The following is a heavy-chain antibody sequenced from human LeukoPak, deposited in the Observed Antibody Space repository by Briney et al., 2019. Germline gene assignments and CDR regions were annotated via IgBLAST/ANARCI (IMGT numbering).Heavy chain of an antibody. CDR3: ARAYREYSTLWGYFDF. V-gene: IGHV4-59*01. CDR2: IYYSGST. D-gene: IGHD2/OR15-2a*01. Sequence: SETLSLTCTVSGGSISSYYWSWIRQPPGKGLEWIGYIYYSGSTNYNPSLKSRVTISVDTSKNQFSLKLSSVTAADTAVYYCARAYREYSTLWGYFDFWGQGTLVTVSS. J-gene: IGHJ4*02. CDR1: GGSISSYY.